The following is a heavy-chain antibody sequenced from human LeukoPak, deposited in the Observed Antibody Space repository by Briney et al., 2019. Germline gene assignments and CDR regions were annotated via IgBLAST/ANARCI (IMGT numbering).Heavy chain of an antibody. J-gene: IGHJ4*02. CDR1: GFTFSSFA. CDR2: ISGSGGST. CDR3: AKGILWFGELLD. D-gene: IGHD3-10*01. Sequence: GGSLRLSCAASGFTFSSFAMSWVRQAPGKGLEWVSAISGSGGSTYYADSVRGRFTISRDNSKNTLYLQMNSLRAEDTAVYYCAKGILWFGELLDWGQGTLVTVSS. V-gene: IGHV3-23*01.